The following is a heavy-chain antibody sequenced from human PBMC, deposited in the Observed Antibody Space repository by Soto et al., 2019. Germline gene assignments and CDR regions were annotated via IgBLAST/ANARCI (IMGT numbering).Heavy chain of an antibody. V-gene: IGHV3-21*01. J-gene: IGHJ4*02. CDR3: ARVGITIFGVVKYPFDY. CDR2: ISSSSSYI. D-gene: IGHD3-3*01. CDR1: GFTFSSYS. Sequence: EVQLVESGGGLVKPGGSLRLSCAASGFTFSSYSMNWVRQAPGKGLEWVSSISSSSSYIYYADSVKGRFTISRDNAKNSLYLQMNSLRAEDTAVYYCARVGITIFGVVKYPFDYWGQGTLVTVSS.